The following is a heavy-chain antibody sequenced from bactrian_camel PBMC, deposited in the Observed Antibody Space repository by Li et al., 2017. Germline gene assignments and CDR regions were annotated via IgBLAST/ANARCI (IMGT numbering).Heavy chain of an antibody. CDR1: GFTVDDSD. Sequence: HVQLVESGGGSVQAGGSLRLSCTASGFTVDDSDMAWFRQAPGKDREGVASIDTDGDPSYAASVKGRFTVSKDNAKNTLYLQMNNLKPEDTAMYYCAASWSAPWECGTNENGYKFWGQGTQVTVS. J-gene: IGHJ4*01. V-gene: IGHV3S63*01. D-gene: IGHD5*01. CDR3: AASWSAPWECGTNENGYKF. CDR2: IDTDGDP.